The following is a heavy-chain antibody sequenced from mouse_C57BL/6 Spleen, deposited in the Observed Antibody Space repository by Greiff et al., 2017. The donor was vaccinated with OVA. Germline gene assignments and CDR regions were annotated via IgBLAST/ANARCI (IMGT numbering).Heavy chain of an antibody. J-gene: IGHJ2*01. CDR3: ARRGTTEYYFDY. V-gene: IGHV1-69*01. CDR2: IDPSDSYT. D-gene: IGHD1-1*01. CDR1: GYTFTSYW. Sequence: QVQLQQPGAELVMPGASVKLSCKASGYTFTSYWMHWVKQRPGQGLAWIGEIDPSDSYTNYNQKFKGKSTLTVDKSSSTAYMQLSSLTSEDSAVYYCARRGTTEYYFDYWGQGTTLTVSS.